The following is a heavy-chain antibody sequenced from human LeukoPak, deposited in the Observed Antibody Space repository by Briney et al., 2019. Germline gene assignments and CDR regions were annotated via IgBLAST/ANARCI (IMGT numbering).Heavy chain of an antibody. Sequence: SETLSLTCAVYGESFIGYYWSWIRQPPGKGLEWIGSIYHTGSTYYNSFLKSRVTISVDTSTNQFSLKLKSVTAADTAVYYCARAVDSSGFSPFQHWGQGTLVTVSS. V-gene: IGHV4-34*01. J-gene: IGHJ1*01. CDR1: GESFIGYY. CDR2: IYHTGST. D-gene: IGHD3-22*01. CDR3: ARAVDSSGFSPFQH.